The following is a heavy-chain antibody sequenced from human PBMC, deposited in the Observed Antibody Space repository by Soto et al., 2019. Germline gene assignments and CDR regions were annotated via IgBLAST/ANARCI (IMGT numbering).Heavy chain of an antibody. CDR3: TSPAYCSGGSCYLPHYYYGMDV. CDR1: GFTFSNAW. Sequence: PGGSLRLSCAASGFTFSNAWMSWVRQAPGKGLEWVGRIKSKTDGGTTDYAAPVKGRFTISRDDSKNTLYLQMNSLKTEDTAVYYCTSPAYCSGGSCYLPHYYYGMDVWGQGTTVTVSS. D-gene: IGHD2-15*01. J-gene: IGHJ6*02. CDR2: IKSKTDGGTT. V-gene: IGHV3-15*01.